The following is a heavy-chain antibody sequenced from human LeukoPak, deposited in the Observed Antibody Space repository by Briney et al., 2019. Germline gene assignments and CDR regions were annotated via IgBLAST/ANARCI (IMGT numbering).Heavy chain of an antibody. Sequence: SETLSLTCTVSGGSISSGGYYWSWIRQPPGKGLEWIGYIYHSGSTYYNPSLKSRVTISVDRSKNQFSLKLSSVTAADTAVYYCVRADDGDRRDYWGQGTLVTVSS. V-gene: IGHV4-30-2*01. CDR3: VRADDGDRRDY. CDR2: IYHSGST. J-gene: IGHJ4*02. D-gene: IGHD4/OR15-4a*01. CDR1: GGSISSGGYY.